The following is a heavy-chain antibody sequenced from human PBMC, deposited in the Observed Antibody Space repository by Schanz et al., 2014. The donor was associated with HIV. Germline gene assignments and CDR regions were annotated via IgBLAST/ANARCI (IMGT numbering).Heavy chain of an antibody. Sequence: EVQMLESGGGSVQPGGSLRLSCAASGFTFSNFAMSWVRQAPGKGLEWVSSISGSGVSTFYAGSVKGRFAISRDNSKNTLSLHMNSLRVEDTAVYYCAKAKGSYSATTFYFDFWGQGTLVTVSS. CDR1: GFTFSNFA. V-gene: IGHV3-23*01. J-gene: IGHJ4*02. D-gene: IGHD1-26*01. CDR3: AKAKGSYSATTFYFDF. CDR2: ISGSGVST.